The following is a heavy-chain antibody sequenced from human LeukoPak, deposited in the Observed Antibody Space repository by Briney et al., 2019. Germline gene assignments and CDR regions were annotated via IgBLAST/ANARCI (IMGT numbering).Heavy chain of an antibody. V-gene: IGHV6-1*01. D-gene: IGHD2-2*01. CDR1: GDSLSSNSLT. CDR2: TYYRSTWYN. CDR3: ARRLTQYHCFAP. Sequence: SQTLSLTCALSGDSLSSNSLTWHWLRQSPSRGLEWLGRTYYRSTWYNDYAVSVRGRITVNPDTSKNQFSLHLTSVTPEDTAVYYCARRLTQYHCFAPWGQGILVTVSA. J-gene: IGHJ5*02.